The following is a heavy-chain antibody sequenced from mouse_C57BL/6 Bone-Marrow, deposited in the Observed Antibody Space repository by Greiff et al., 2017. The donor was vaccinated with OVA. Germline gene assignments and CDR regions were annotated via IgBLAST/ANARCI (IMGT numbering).Heavy chain of an antibody. D-gene: IGHD2-3*01. V-gene: IGHV1-81*01. CDR1: GYTFTSYG. Sequence: VQLQQSGAELARPGASVKLSCKASGYTFTSYGISWVKQRTGQGLEWIGEIYPRSGNTYYNEKFKGKATLTADKSSSTAYMELRSLTSEDSAVYFCARSHDGSVWFAYWGQGTLVTVSA. J-gene: IGHJ3*01. CDR3: ARSHDGSVWFAY. CDR2: IYPRSGNT.